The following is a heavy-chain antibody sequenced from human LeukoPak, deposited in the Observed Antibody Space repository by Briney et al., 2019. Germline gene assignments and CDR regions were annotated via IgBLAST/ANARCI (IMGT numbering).Heavy chain of an antibody. J-gene: IGHJ5*01. CDR2: INGDGSST. V-gene: IGHV3-74*03. D-gene: IGHD4-11*01. CDR1: GFTFNTYW. Sequence: GGSLRLSCAASGFTFNTYWIHWVRQVPGKGLVWVSRINGDGSSTAYADSVKGRFTISRDNAKNTLYLQMNSLRAEDTAVYYCAREKGSSNYDSWGQGTLVTV. CDR3: AREKGSSNYDS.